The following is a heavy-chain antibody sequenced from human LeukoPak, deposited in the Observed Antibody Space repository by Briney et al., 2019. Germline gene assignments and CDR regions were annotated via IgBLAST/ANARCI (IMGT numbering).Heavy chain of an antibody. CDR1: GGSISSGGYY. J-gene: IGHJ4*02. Sequence: SQTLSLTCTVSGGSISSGGYYWSWIRQHPGKGLEWIGYSYYSGSTYYNPSLKSRVTTSVDTSKNQFSLKLSSVTAADTAVHYCARDRVGSGRFDYWGQGTLVTVSS. D-gene: IGHD6-25*01. V-gene: IGHV4-31*03. CDR3: ARDRVGSGRFDY. CDR2: SYYSGST.